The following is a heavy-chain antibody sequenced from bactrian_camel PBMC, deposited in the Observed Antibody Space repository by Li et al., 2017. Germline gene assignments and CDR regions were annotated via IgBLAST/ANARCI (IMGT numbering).Heavy chain of an antibody. CDR2: INSGGGST. J-gene: IGHJ4*01. CDR3: ANSRERYSDYVHVY. CDR1: GFTFSSYA. D-gene: IGHD4*01. V-gene: IGHV3S31*01. Sequence: VQLVESGGGLVQPGGSLRLSCAASGFTFSSYAMFWVRQAPGKGLECVSAINSGGGSTYYADSVKGRFTISRDNAKNTLYLHLNSLKTEDTAMYYCANSRERYSDYVHVYWGQGTQVTVS.